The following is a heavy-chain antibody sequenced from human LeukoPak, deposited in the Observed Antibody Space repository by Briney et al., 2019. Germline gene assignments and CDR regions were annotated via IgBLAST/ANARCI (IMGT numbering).Heavy chain of an antibody. V-gene: IGHV3-30*18. CDR1: GFTFSSYG. CDR2: ISYDGSNK. Sequence: GGSLRLSCAASGFTFSSYGMHWVRQAPGKGLEWVAVISYDGSNKYYADSVKGRFTISRDNSKNTLYLQMNSLRAEDTAVYYCAKESGYSYGIYYYYYYYMDVWGKGTTVTVSS. D-gene: IGHD5-18*01. CDR3: AKESGYSYGIYYYYYYYMDV. J-gene: IGHJ6*03.